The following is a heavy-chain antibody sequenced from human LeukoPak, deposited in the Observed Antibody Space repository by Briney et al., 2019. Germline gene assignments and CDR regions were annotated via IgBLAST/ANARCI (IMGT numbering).Heavy chain of an antibody. CDR1: GYTFPNYD. CDR2: MNFNSGNT. V-gene: IGHV1-8*01. D-gene: IGHD5-18*01. CDR3: AKVGLGNTAIHI. J-gene: IGHJ3*02. Sequence: ASVKVSCKASGYTFPNYDINGVRQATGQGGEGMGWMNFNSGNTGYAQKFQGRVTINRNTDRSTVYMELSSLKSEDTAIYYCAKVGLGNTAIHIWGQGTMVTVSS.